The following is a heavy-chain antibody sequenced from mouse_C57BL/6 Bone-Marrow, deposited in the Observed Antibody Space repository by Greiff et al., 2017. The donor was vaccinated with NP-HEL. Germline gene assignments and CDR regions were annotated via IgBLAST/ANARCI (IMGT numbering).Heavy chain of an antibody. Sequence: EVMLVESGGGLVKPGGSLKLSCAASGFTFSDYGMHWVRQAPEKGLEWVAYISSGSSTIYYADTVKGRFTISRDNAKNTLFLQRTSLRSDDTAMYYCARGWFCFAYWGQGTLVTVSA. V-gene: IGHV5-17*01. D-gene: IGHD1-1*02. CDR1: GFTFSDYG. J-gene: IGHJ3*01. CDR3: ARGWFCFAY. CDR2: ISSGSSTI.